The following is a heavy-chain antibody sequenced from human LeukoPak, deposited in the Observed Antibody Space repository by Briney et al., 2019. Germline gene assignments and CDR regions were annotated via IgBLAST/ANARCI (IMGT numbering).Heavy chain of an antibody. CDR1: GGSISSSSYY. CDR3: ARGWIQLWLRAFDI. D-gene: IGHD5-18*01. CDR2: IYYSGST. Sequence: SETLSLTCTVSGGSISSSSYYWGWIRQPPGKGLEWIGSIYYSGSTYYNPSLKSRVTISVDTSKNQFSLKLSSVTAADTVVYYCARGWIQLWLRAFDIWGQGTMVTVSS. J-gene: IGHJ3*02. V-gene: IGHV4-39*07.